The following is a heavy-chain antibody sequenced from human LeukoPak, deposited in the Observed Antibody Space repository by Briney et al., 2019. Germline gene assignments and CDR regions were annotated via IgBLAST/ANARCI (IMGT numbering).Heavy chain of an antibody. J-gene: IGHJ4*02. CDR2: IWYDGSNK. D-gene: IGHD3-10*01. CDR3: ASGPYHGPGSWGY. Sequence: GTSLRLSCAASGFTFSNHDMHWVRQTPGKGLEWVSVIWYDGSNKYYADSVKGRFTISRDNSKNTVYLQMDSLRDEDTAVYYCASGPYHGPGSWGYWGQGTLVTVSS. V-gene: IGHV3-33*01. CDR1: GFTFSNHD.